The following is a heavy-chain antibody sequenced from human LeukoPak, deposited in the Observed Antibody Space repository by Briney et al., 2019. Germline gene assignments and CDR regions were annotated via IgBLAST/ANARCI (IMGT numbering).Heavy chain of an antibody. CDR2: IYTSGGT. Sequence: ASETLSLTCTVSGGSISNYYWTWIRQPAGKGLEWIGRIYTSGGTNYNPPLKSRVTMSVDTSTNQFSLKLSSVTAADTAMYYCARAAEYSSGWYLFDFWGQGILVTVSA. D-gene: IGHD6-19*01. CDR3: ARAAEYSSGWYLFDF. J-gene: IGHJ4*02. CDR1: GGSISNYY. V-gene: IGHV4-4*07.